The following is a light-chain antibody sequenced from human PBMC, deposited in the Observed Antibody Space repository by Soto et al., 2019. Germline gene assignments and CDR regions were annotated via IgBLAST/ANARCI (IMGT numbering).Light chain of an antibody. CDR3: QSYDSSLSSYV. Sequence: QSVLTQPPSVSGAPGQRATISCTGSSSNIGAGYDVHWYQQLPGTAPKLLIYGNSNRLSGVPDRFSGSQSGTSASLAITGLQAEDEADYYCQSYDSSLSSYVFGTGTKVTVL. J-gene: IGLJ1*01. CDR2: GNS. CDR1: SSNIGAGYD. V-gene: IGLV1-40*01.